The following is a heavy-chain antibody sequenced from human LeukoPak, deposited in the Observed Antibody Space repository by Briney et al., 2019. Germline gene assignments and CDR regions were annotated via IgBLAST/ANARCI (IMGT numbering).Heavy chain of an antibody. CDR2: INPSGGST. CDR1: GYTFTSYY. J-gene: IGHJ4*02. V-gene: IGHV1-46*01. Sequence: ASVTVSFKASGYTFTSYYMHWVRQAPGQGLEWMGIINPSGGSTSYAQKFQGRVTMTRDTSTSTVYMELSSLRSEDTAVYYCARTGGYDFWSGYYRRGVYYFDYWGQGTLVTVSS. CDR3: ARTGGYDFWSGYYRRGVYYFDY. D-gene: IGHD3-3*01.